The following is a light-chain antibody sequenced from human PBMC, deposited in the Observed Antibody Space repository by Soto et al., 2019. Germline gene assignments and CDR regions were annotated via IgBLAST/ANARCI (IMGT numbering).Light chain of an antibody. V-gene: IGKV1-9*01. J-gene: IGKJ4*01. Sequence: IQLTQSPSSLSASVGDRVTITCRASQDIAIYLAWYQQKPGEAPKLLIYAASTLYGGVPSRFSGSGSGTDFALTITSLHPEDFATYSCQQLRMYPSTFGGGTKVDI. CDR3: QQLRMYPST. CDR1: QDIAIY. CDR2: AAS.